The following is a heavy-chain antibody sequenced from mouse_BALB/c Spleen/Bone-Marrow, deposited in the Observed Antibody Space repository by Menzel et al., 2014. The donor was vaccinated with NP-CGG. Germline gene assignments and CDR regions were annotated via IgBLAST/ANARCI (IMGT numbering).Heavy chain of an antibody. J-gene: IGHJ2*01. CDR2: ISPRSGST. V-gene: IGHV1S22*01. Sequence: LQQSGSELVRPGASVKLSCKASGYIFANYWMHWVKQRHGQGLEWIGNISPRSGSTNYDEKFKSKATLTADTSSATAYMYLNSLTSEDSAVYYCTRIFDCWGQGTILTVSS. CDR3: TRIFDC. CDR1: GYIFANYW.